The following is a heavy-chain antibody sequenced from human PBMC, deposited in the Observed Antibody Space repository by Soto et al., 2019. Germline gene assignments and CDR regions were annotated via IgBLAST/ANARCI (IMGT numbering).Heavy chain of an antibody. CDR3: ARESGGATATLDYYYFYMDA. J-gene: IGHJ6*03. V-gene: IGHV1-2*04. D-gene: IGHD1-26*01. Sequence: QVQLVQSGAEVKKPGASVTVSCRSSGDTFNDYYIHWVRQAPGQGLEWMGWINPNGGVTKYAQKCQGWVSMTRETSIRTVYMQLSRLRSDDTAVYYCARESGGATATLDYYYFYMDAWGTGTTVTVSS. CDR2: INPNGGVT. CDR1: GDTFNDYY.